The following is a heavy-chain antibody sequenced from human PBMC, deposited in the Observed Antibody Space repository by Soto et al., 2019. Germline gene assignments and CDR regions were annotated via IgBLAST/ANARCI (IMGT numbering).Heavy chain of an antibody. CDR3: ARDLLYCSGGSCYSGGWFDP. V-gene: IGHV4-59*01. D-gene: IGHD2-15*01. CDR2: IYYSGST. CDR1: GGSLSSYY. Sequence: PSETLSLTCTVSGGSLSSYYWSWIRQPPGKGLEWIGYIYYSGSTNYNPSLKSRVTISVDTSKNQFSLKLSSVTAADTAVYYCARDLLYCSGGSCYSGGWFDPWGQGTLVTVSS. J-gene: IGHJ5*02.